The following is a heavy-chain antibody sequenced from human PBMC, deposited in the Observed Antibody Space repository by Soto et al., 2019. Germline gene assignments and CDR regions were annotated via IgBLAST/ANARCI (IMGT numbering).Heavy chain of an antibody. CDR2: IYHSGST. CDR3: AVGYCSSTTCSREYFQH. Sequence: SETLSLTCAVSGYSISSGYYWGWIRQPPGKGLEWIGTIYHSGSTFHNPSLKGRVTISVDTSKNQFSLRLRSVTAADMAVYYCAVGYCSSTTCSREYFQHWGQGTLVTVSS. D-gene: IGHD2-2*01. V-gene: IGHV4-38-2*01. CDR1: GYSISSGYY. J-gene: IGHJ1*01.